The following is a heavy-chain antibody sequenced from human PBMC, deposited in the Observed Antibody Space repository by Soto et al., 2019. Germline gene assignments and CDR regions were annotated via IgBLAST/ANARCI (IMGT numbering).Heavy chain of an antibody. CDR2: ISYDGSNK. CDR1: VVTFSSYC. Sequence: GGSLRLSCAASVVTFSSYCMHWVRQAPGKGLEWVAVISYDGSNKYYADSVKGRFTLSRDNSKNTLYLQMNSLRAEDTAVYYCASNIDLAAGGTFIADYYGMDVWGQGTTVPVSS. V-gene: IGHV3-30*03. D-gene: IGHD6-13*01. CDR3: ASNIDLAAGGTFIADYYGMDV. J-gene: IGHJ6*02.